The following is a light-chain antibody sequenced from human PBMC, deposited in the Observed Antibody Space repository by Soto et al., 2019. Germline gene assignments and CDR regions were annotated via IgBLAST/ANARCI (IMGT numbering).Light chain of an antibody. CDR3: QQRSDWPLT. CDR1: QSISSY. CDR2: DAS. V-gene: IGKV3-11*01. Sequence: EIVLTQSPATLSLSPGERATLSCRANQSISSYLAWYQQRPGQAPRLLMYDASNRATGIPARFSGSGSGTDFTLTISCLEPEDFAVYYCQQRSDWPLTFGEGTKVEIK. J-gene: IGKJ4*01.